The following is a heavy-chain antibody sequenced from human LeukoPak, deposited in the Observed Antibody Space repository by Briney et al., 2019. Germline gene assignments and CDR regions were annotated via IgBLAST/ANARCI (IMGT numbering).Heavy chain of an antibody. D-gene: IGHD2-15*01. Sequence: PSETLSLTCTVPGDSISSSTAHWGWIRQPPGKGLEWIGTINYSGNTYYSPSLKGRVTISVDTSKKQFSLKLTSMTAADTAVYFCAGDGGSDRWYYHWSQGTRVIVSA. CDR1: GDSISSSTAH. CDR3: AGDGGSDRWYYH. V-gene: IGHV4-39*07. J-gene: IGHJ4*02. CDR2: INYSGNT.